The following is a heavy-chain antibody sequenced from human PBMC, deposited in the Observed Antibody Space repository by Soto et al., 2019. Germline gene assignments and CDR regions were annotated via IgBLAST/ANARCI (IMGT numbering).Heavy chain of an antibody. V-gene: IGHV1-69*02. CDR1: GGTFISYT. J-gene: IGHJ6*03. CDR3: ARANYHGSYYYYYMDV. CDR2: IIPILGIA. D-gene: IGHD3-10*01. Sequence: SVTVSCKASGGTFISYTISWVRQAPGQGLEWMGRIIPILGIANYAQKFQGRVTITADKSTSTAYMELSSLRSEDTAVYYCARANYHGSYYYYYMDVWGKGTTVTVSS.